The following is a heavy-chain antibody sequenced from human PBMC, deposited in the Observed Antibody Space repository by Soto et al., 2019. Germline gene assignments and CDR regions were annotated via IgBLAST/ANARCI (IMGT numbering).Heavy chain of an antibody. D-gene: IGHD3-16*02. J-gene: IGHJ4*02. CDR3: LRDGRGNFRYSDY. CDR2: IKHDGTEK. CDR1: GFSFAEYW. V-gene: IGHV3-7*01. Sequence: EVQLVESAGGLVQPGGSLRLSCTASGFSFAEYWMSWVRPTPGQGLEWVASIKHDGTEKQYVDSVEGRFTIARDNAKNSLYLQMNSLRAEDTAVYYCLRDGRGNFRYSDYWGKGTLVTVSS.